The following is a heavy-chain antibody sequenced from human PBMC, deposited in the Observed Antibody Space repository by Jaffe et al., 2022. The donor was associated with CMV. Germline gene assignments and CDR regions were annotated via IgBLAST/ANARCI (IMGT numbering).Heavy chain of an antibody. D-gene: IGHD3-10*01. J-gene: IGHJ5*01. V-gene: IGHV1-2*02. CDR2: INPKNGDT. CDR1: GYTFTDHT. Sequence: QVQLLQSGAEVKKPGASVQVSCKASGYTFTDHTIQWARQAPGQRPEWLGWINPKNGDTYSRRGSMTADTSINTAYFQLDNLRSDDTALYFCVRGVSWHGESGTASYNWFDPWGQGTPVTVSS. CDR3: VRGVSWHGESGTASYNWFDP.